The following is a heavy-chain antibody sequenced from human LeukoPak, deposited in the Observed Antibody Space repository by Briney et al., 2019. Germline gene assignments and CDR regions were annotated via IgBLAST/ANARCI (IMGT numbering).Heavy chain of an antibody. J-gene: IGHJ5*02. D-gene: IGHD3-10*01. CDR3: ARGPEGSGSFDP. CDR1: GGSISSYY. V-gene: IGHV4-59*01. Sequence: PSETLSLTCTVSGGSISSYYWSWIRQPPGKGLEWIGYIYYSGTTNYNPSLKSRVTISVDTSKNQFSLKLSSVTAADTAVYYCARGPEGSGSFDPWGQGTLVTVSS. CDR2: IYYSGTT.